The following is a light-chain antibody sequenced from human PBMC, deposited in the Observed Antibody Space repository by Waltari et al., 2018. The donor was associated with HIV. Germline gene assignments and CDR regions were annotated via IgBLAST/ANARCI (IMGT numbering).Light chain of an antibody. CDR1: QGISNS. CDR2: AAS. Sequence: DIQMTQSPSSLSASVGDRVTITCRESQGISNSLAWYQQKPGKVPKLLSYAASTLQSGVPSRFSGSGSGTDFTLTISSLQPEDVATYYYQKYNSAPLTFGGGTKVEIK. J-gene: IGKJ4*01. V-gene: IGKV1-27*01. CDR3: QKYNSAPLT.